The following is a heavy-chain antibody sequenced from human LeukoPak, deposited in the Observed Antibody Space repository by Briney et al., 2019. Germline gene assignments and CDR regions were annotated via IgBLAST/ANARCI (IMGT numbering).Heavy chain of an antibody. D-gene: IGHD6-19*01. CDR1: GGTFSSYA. Sequence: SVKVSCKASGGTFSSYAISWVRQAPGQGLEWMGRIIPILGIANYAQKFQGRVTITADKPTSTAYMEPSSLRSEDTAVYYCARRGSGWYWDYWGQGTLVTVSS. V-gene: IGHV1-69*04. J-gene: IGHJ4*02. CDR3: ARRGSGWYWDY. CDR2: IIPILGIA.